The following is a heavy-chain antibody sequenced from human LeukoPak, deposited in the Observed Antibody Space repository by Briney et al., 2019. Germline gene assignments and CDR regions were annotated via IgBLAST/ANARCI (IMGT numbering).Heavy chain of an antibody. CDR3: ARNRIAVAGRGPYFDY. D-gene: IGHD6-19*01. CDR2: IYHSGNT. Sequence: SETLSLTCAVSGYSISSGYYWGYIRQSPGKGLEWTGSIYHSGNTYYNPSLKSRVTISVDTSKNQFSPKLSSVTAADTAVYYCARNRIAVAGRGPYFDYWGQGTLVTVSS. V-gene: IGHV4-38-2*01. J-gene: IGHJ4*02. CDR1: GYSISSGYY.